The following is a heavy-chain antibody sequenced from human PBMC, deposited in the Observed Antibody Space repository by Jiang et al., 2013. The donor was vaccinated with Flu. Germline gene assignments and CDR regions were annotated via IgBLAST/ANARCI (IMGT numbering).Heavy chain of an antibody. D-gene: IGHD3-3*02. CDR2: VSDDGSKK. CDR1: GFMFSRFG. Sequence: VQLVESGGRVVQPGRSLRLSCAASGFMFSRFGMHWVRQAPGKGLEWVAVVSDDGSKKYFGDSVKGRFTISRDNSKNTLYLQMNSLRVEDTAVYHCAKISAF. CDR3: AKISAF. J-gene: IGHJ3*01. V-gene: IGHV3-30*18.